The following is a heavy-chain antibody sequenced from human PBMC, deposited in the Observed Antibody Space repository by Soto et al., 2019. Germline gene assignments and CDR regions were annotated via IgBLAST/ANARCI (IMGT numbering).Heavy chain of an antibody. CDR1: GGSVSSRSHY. J-gene: IGHJ6*02. V-gene: IGHV4-61*01. CDR3: ARDFCGGDCSDDYYYYAMDV. D-gene: IGHD2-21*02. CDR2: IYYSGST. Sequence: SETLSLTCTASGGSVSSRSHYWSWIPQPPGKGLEWIGYIYYSGSTKYNPSLRSRVTISVDTSKNQFFLKVSSVTAADTAIYYCARDFCGGDCSDDYYYYAMDVWGQGTTVTVSS.